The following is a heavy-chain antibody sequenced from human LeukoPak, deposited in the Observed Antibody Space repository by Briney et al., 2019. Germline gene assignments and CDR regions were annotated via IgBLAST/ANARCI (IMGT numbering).Heavy chain of an antibody. D-gene: IGHD2/OR15-2a*01. CDR1: GYTFPCYC. CDR2: INPNSGST. Sequence: ASVKVSCKASGYTFPCYCMTWVRQAPGQGLEWMGWINPNSGSTNYAQKFQGRVTMTRDKAISTAYMELSRLRSDDTAVYYCARGQSMGVFDYWGQGTLVTVSS. V-gene: IGHV1-2*02. CDR3: ARGQSMGVFDY. J-gene: IGHJ4*02.